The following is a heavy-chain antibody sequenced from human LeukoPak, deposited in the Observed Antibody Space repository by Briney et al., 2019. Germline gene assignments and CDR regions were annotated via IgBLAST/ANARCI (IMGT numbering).Heavy chain of an antibody. CDR2: IPASGGST. CDR3: ARNPGEFHPNWFDP. D-gene: IGHD3-16*01. Sequence: GGSLRLSCVASGFTFSSNVMIWVRQAPGKGLEWVSSIPASGGSTYYADSVKGRFTISRDNSKNTLYLQMNSLGAEDTAVYYCARNPGEFHPNWFDPGGQGTLVTVSS. CDR1: GFTFSSNV. J-gene: IGHJ5*02. V-gene: IGHV3-23*01.